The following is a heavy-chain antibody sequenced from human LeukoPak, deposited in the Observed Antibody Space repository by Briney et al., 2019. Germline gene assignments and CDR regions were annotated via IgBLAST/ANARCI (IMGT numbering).Heavy chain of an antibody. J-gene: IGHJ6*02. CDR3: ARADTYYYGSGTMDV. V-gene: IGHV1-2*02. D-gene: IGHD3-10*01. CDR1: GYTFTSYY. Sequence: ASVKVSCKASGYTFTSYYVHWVRQAPGQGLEWMGWINPNSGGTNYAQKFQGRVTMTRDTSISTAYMELSRLRSDDTAVYYCARADTYYYGSGTMDVWGQGTTVTVSS. CDR2: INPNSGGT.